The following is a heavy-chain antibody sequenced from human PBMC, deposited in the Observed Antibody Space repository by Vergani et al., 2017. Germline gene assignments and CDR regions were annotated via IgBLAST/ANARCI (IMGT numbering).Heavy chain of an antibody. D-gene: IGHD2-2*01. V-gene: IGHV4-34*01. CDR2: IYYSGST. CDR3: ARASIVVVPAANAFDI. CDR1: GGSFSGYY. Sequence: QVQLQQWGAGLLKPSETLSLTCDVYGGSFSGYYWTWIRQPPGKGLEWIGYIYYSGSTYYNPSLKSRVTISVDTSKNQFSLKLSSVTAADTAVYYCARASIVVVPAANAFDIWGQGTMVTVSS. J-gene: IGHJ3*02.